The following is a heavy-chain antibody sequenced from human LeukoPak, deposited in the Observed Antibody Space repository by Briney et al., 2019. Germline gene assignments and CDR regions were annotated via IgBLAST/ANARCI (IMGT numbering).Heavy chain of an antibody. Sequence: ASVKVSCKASGYTFTGYYIHWVRQAPGQGLEWMGWINPNSGGTNYAQKFQGRVTMTRDTSISTAYMELSRLRSDDTAVYYCARSRTGYGGNINYFDYWGQGNLVTVSS. D-gene: IGHD4-23*01. J-gene: IGHJ4*02. CDR3: ARSRTGYGGNINYFDY. CDR1: GYTFTGYY. V-gene: IGHV1-2*02. CDR2: INPNSGGT.